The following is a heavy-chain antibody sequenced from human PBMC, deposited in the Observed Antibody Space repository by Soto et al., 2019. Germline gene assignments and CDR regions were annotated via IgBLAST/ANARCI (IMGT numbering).Heavy chain of an antibody. CDR1: GFTFSGSA. Sequence: GSLRLSCAASGFTFSGSAMHWVRQASGKGLEWVGRIRSKANSYATAYAASVKGRFTISRDDSKNTAYLQMNSLKTEDTAVYYCTRHAYYGSGSYGPDYWGQGTLVTVSS. J-gene: IGHJ4*02. CDR3: TRHAYYGSGSYGPDY. D-gene: IGHD3-10*01. V-gene: IGHV3-73*01. CDR2: IRSKANSYAT.